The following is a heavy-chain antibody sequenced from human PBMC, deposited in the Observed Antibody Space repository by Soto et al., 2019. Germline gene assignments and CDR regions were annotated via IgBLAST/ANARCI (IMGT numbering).Heavy chain of an antibody. CDR3: SQGAYLGY. J-gene: IGHJ4*02. Sequence: SETLSLTCDVYGGSFTAYSWTWIRQSPGKGLEWIGEISRSGSINYNPSVKSRVTISLDTSKKQFSLKLSSVTAADTAVYYCSQGAYLGYWGQGTLVTVSS. V-gene: IGHV4-34*01. CDR2: ISRSGSI. CDR1: GGSFTAYS. D-gene: IGHD3-16*01.